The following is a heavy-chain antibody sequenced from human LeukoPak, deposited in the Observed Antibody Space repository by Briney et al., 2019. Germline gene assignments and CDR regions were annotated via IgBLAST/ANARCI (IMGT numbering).Heavy chain of an antibody. D-gene: IGHD2-21*01. CDR1: GFTFSSAW. V-gene: IGHV3-15*01. Sequence: PGGSLRLSCTASGFTFSSAWMSWVRQAPGKGLEWVGLIKSKADGETTYYAAPVKDRFTLSRDDSIRTLYLQMNNLKTEDTAVYYCAADIPSAIYPIDFWGQGALVTVST. CDR3: AADIPSAIYPIDF. CDR2: IKSKADGETT. J-gene: IGHJ4*02.